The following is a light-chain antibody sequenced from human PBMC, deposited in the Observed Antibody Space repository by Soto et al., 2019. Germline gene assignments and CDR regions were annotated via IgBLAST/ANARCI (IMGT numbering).Light chain of an antibody. CDR1: QSVSSSY. CDR2: GAS. J-gene: IGKJ2*01. CDR3: QQYGGSPYT. V-gene: IGKV3-20*01. Sequence: EIVLTQSPGTQSLSPGERATLSCRASQSVSSSYLAWYQQKPGQAPRLLIYGASRRATGIPDRFSGSGSGTDFTLAISRLEPEDFAVYYCQQYGGSPYTFGQGTKLEIK.